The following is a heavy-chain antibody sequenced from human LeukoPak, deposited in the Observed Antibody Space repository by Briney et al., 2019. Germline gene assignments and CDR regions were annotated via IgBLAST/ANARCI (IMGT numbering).Heavy chain of an antibody. Sequence: PGGSLRLSCAASGFTFSSYWVSWVRQAPGKGLEWVANIKQDGSEKYYVDSVKGRFTISRDNAKNSLYLQMNSLRAEDTAVYYCARGPYYYYYGMDVWGQGTTVTVSS. CDR1: GFTFSSYW. CDR2: IKQDGSEK. J-gene: IGHJ6*02. CDR3: ARGPYYYYYGMDV. V-gene: IGHV3-7*01.